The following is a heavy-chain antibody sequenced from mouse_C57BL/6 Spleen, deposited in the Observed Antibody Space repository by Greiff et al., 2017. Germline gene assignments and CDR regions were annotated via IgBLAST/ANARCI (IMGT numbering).Heavy chain of an antibody. Sequence: QVQLQQPGAELVKPGASVKLSCKASGYTFTSYWMQWVKQRPGQGLEWIGEIDPSDNYTNYNQKFKGKATLTVDTSSSTAYMQLSSLTSEDSAVYYCAHTVVAPYYAMDYWGQGTSVTVSS. CDR1: GYTFTSYW. V-gene: IGHV1-50*01. D-gene: IGHD1-1*01. J-gene: IGHJ4*01. CDR3: AHTVVAPYYAMDY. CDR2: IDPSDNYT.